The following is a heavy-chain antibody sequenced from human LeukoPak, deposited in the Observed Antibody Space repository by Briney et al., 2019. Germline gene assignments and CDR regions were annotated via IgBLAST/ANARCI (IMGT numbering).Heavy chain of an antibody. CDR2: ISANNANT. Sequence: ASEKVSCKASGDTFISYGISWVRQAPGQGLEWMGWISANNANTNYAQKLQGRVTMTTDTSTSTAYMELRSLRSDDTAAYYCASHKYCSSTSCYAFDIWGQGTMVTVSS. V-gene: IGHV1-18*01. CDR1: GDTFISYG. J-gene: IGHJ3*02. D-gene: IGHD2-2*01. CDR3: ASHKYCSSTSCYAFDI.